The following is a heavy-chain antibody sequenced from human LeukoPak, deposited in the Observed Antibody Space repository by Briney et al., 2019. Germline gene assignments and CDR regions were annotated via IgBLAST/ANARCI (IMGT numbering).Heavy chain of an antibody. CDR2: VYHTGHT. J-gene: IGHJ4*02. D-gene: IGHD3-16*01. CDR3: ARHRFGHLFDY. Sequence: PSETLSLTCTVSGDSISGYYWSWIRQPPGKGLEWIGYVYHTGHTHYSPSLKSQVTVSLDTSRNQVSLILSSVTAADTAVYYCARHRFGHLFDYWGQGTLVFVSS. CDR1: GDSISGYY. V-gene: IGHV4-59*01.